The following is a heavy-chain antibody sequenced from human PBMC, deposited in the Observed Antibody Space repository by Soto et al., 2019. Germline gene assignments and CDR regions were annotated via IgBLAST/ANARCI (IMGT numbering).Heavy chain of an antibody. J-gene: IGHJ4*01. CDR2: INLDGRIA. CDR3: AKDEGAAVESPGD. Sequence: GGSRRRSWAASAFNLDYFTMHWVRLVPGKGLQWVSYINLDGRIAMYAASVKGRFTISRDNTNNHLYLQMNSLRSDDTALYYCAKDEGAAVESPGDWGHGTRATVSS. D-gene: IGHD6-13*01. CDR1: AFNLDYFT. V-gene: IGHV3-43*01.